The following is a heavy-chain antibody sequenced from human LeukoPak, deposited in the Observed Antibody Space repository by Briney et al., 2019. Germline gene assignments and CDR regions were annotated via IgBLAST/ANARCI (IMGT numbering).Heavy chain of an antibody. V-gene: IGHV3-30*18. Sequence: PGRSLTLSCVGSGFTFNSYGMHWVRQAPGKGLEWVAVISYDGYNKYYADSVKGRFTISRDNPGNSVHLQMNSLTSEDTAVYYCAKTQRLIHFFDSWGQGTLVTVSS. CDR3: AKTQRLIHFFDS. J-gene: IGHJ4*02. CDR1: GFTFNSYG. CDR2: ISYDGYNK. D-gene: IGHD1-1*01.